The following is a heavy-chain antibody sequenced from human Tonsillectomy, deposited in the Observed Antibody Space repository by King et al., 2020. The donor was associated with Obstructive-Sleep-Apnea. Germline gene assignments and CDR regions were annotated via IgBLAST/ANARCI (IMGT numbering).Heavy chain of an antibody. J-gene: IGHJ4*02. D-gene: IGHD3-9*01. CDR3: AKDIINYDSLTGPVDY. Sequence: VQLVESGVGLVQPGGSLRLSCAGSGFTFRSYAMSWVRQAPGTGLEWVSGISGSGGGTYYADSVKGRFTISRDNSKNTLYLQMNSLRAEDTAVYYCAKDIINYDSLTGPVDYWGQGTLVTVSS. CDR1: GFTFRSYA. V-gene: IGHV3-23*04. CDR2: ISGSGGGT.